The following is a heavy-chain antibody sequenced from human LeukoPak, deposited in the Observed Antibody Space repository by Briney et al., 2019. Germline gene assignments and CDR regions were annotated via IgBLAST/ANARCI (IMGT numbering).Heavy chain of an antibody. CDR1: GYNFTSYW. CDR2: IYPGDSDT. CDR3: ARLLAAAGIVYFDY. V-gene: IGHV5-51*01. Sequence: GGSLQISWKGSGYNFTSYWIGWGRQMPGKGLEWMGIIYPGDSDTRYSPSFQGQVTISADKSISTAYLQWSSLKASDTAMYYCARLLAAAGIVYFDYWGQGTLVTVSS. D-gene: IGHD6-13*01. J-gene: IGHJ4*02.